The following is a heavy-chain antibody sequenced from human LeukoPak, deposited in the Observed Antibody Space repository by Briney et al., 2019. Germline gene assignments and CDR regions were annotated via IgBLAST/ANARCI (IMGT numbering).Heavy chain of an antibody. D-gene: IGHD5-18*01. Sequence: SETLSLTCTVSGGSISSSSYYWGWIRQPPGKGLEWIGSIYYSGSTYYNPSLKSRVTISVDTSKNQFSLKLSSVTAADTAVYYCARQGRHKIGIQLWLREKRGGYFDYWGQGTLVTVSS. CDR2: IYYSGST. CDR1: GGSISSSSYY. V-gene: IGHV4-39*01. CDR3: ARQGRHKIGIQLWLREKRGGYFDY. J-gene: IGHJ4*02.